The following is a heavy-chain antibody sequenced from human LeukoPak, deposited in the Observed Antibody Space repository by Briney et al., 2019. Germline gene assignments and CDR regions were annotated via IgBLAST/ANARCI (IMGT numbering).Heavy chain of an antibody. D-gene: IGHD2-2*01. CDR3: ASSSRRGMDV. V-gene: IGHV3-11*06. CDR2: ISSSSSYT. CDR1: GGSISSSS. Sequence: LSLTCTVSGGSISSSSYYWGWIRQAPGKGLEWVSYISSSSSYTNYADSVKGRFTISRDNAKNSLYLQMNSLRAEDTAVYYCASSSRRGMDVWGQGTTVTVSS. J-gene: IGHJ6*02.